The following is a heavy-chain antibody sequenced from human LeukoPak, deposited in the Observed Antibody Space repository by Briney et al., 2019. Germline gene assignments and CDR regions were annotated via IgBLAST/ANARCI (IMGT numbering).Heavy chain of an antibody. D-gene: IGHD3-22*01. Sequence: GGSLRLSCAASGFTFSSYAMSWVRQAPGKGLEWVSAISGSGGSTYYADSVKGRFTISRDNSKNTLYLQMNSLRAEDTAVYYCARDNDSSGSFLAGDYWGQGTLVTVSS. CDR2: ISGSGGST. J-gene: IGHJ4*02. V-gene: IGHV3-23*01. CDR3: ARDNDSSGSFLAGDY. CDR1: GFTFSSYA.